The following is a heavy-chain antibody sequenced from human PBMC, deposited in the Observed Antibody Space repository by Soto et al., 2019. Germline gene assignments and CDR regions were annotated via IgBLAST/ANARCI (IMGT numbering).Heavy chain of an antibody. CDR1: GYSFTSYW. D-gene: IGHD4-17*01. V-gene: IGHV5-51*01. CDR3: ARQEELPGDYASYAVYYDMDV. J-gene: IGHJ6*02. Sequence: GESLKISCKGSGYSFTSYWIGWVRQMPGKGLEWMGIIYPGDSDTRYSPSFQGQVTISADKSISTAYLQWSSLKASDTAMYYCARQEELPGDYASYAVYYDMDVWGQGTTVTV. CDR2: IYPGDSDT.